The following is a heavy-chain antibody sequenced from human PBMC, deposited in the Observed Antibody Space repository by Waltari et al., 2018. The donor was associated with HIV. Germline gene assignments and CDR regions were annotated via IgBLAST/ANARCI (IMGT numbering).Heavy chain of an antibody. J-gene: IGHJ4*02. CDR1: GFAFNNYA. CDR3: AHQISGQWLTPGH. CDR2: ISGSSYIHT. Sequence: GGLVQPGESLRLSCAASGFAFNNYAMNWVRQAPGKGLEWVSAISGSSYIHTYYADSVKGRFTVSRDNSKRTVYLQMNSLRVEDTAVYYCAHQISGQWLTPGHWGQGTLVTVSS. D-gene: IGHD6-19*01. V-gene: IGHV3-23*01.